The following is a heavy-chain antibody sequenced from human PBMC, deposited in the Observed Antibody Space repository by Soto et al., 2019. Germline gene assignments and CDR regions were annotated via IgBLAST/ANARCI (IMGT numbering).Heavy chain of an antibody. J-gene: IGHJ4*02. V-gene: IGHV6-1*01. CDR2: TYYRSKWYN. CDR1: GDSVSGNGVA. CDR3: ARECRRAYDY. Sequence: SQTLSLTCVISGDSVSGNGVAWNWIRQSPSRGLEWLGRTYYRSKWYNEYAASVKSRITINPDTSKNQFSLQLNSVTPEDTAVYFLARECRRAYDYWGQGNLVTVSS.